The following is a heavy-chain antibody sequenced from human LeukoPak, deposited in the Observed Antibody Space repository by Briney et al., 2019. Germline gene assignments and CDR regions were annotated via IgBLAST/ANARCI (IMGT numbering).Heavy chain of an antibody. Sequence: EASVKVSCKASGGTFSSYAISWVRQAPGQGLEWMGGIIPIFGTANYAQKFQGRVTITADKSTSTAYMELSRLRSDDTAVYYCARYYYDSSGYDNWFDPWGQGTLVTVSS. J-gene: IGHJ5*02. CDR2: IIPIFGTA. CDR1: GGTFSSYA. D-gene: IGHD3-22*01. V-gene: IGHV1-69*06. CDR3: ARYYYDSSGYDNWFDP.